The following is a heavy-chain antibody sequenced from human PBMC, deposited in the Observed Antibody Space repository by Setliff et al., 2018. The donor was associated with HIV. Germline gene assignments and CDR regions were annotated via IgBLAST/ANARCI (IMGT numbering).Heavy chain of an antibody. CDR3: TRDRRGSSSWSGYNGGFDY. CDR1: GFTFDDYA. Sequence: GGSLRLSCAASGFTFDDYALTWVRQAPGKGLEWVGFVRSKPNGGTTDYAASVKGRFTISRDDAKTIAYLHMNSLATDDTAVYFCTRDRRGSSSWSGYNGGFDYWGQGTLVTVSS. CDR2: VRSKPNGGTT. V-gene: IGHV3-49*04. D-gene: IGHD3-3*01. J-gene: IGHJ4*02.